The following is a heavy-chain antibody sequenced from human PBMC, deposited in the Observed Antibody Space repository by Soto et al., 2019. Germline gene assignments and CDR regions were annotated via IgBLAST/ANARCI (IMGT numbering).Heavy chain of an antibody. D-gene: IGHD1-1*01. Sequence: GFLRLSCAASGFTFSNYAMHWVCQAPGKGLEWVALTSYDGNNEYYTDSVKGRFTISRDNSKNTLFLQMNSPRPEDTAVYYCAKDKGVFNWATSYFDYWGQGALVTVSS. CDR2: TSYDGNNE. V-gene: IGHV3-30*18. CDR1: GFTFSNYA. CDR3: AKDKGVFNWATSYFDY. J-gene: IGHJ4*02.